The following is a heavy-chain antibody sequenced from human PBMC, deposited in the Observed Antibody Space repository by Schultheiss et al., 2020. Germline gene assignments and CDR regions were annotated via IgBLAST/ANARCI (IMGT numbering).Heavy chain of an antibody. J-gene: IGHJ4*02. CDR1: GGSISSGGYY. D-gene: IGHD6-25*01. CDR2: IYYSGST. CDR3: ARDLRQSGYFDY. V-gene: IGHV4-30-4*08. Sequence: SETLSLTCTVSGGSISSGGYYWSWIRQHPGKGLEWIGYIYYSGSTYYNPSLKSRVTISVDTSKNQFSLKLSSVTAADTAVYYCARDLRQSGYFDYWGQGTLVTVSS.